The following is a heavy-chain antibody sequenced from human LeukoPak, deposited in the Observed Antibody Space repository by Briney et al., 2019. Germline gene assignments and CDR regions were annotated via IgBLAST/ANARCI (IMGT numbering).Heavy chain of an antibody. J-gene: IGHJ4*02. D-gene: IGHD6-6*01. Sequence: PSETLSLTCAVYGGSFSGYYWSWIRQPPGKGLEWIGEINHSGSTNYNPSLKSRVTISVDTSKNQFSLKLSSVTAADTAVYYCARGLGSSPSGYWGQGTLVTVSS. CDR3: ARGLGSSPSGY. CDR2: INHSGST. CDR1: GGSFSGYY. V-gene: IGHV4-34*01.